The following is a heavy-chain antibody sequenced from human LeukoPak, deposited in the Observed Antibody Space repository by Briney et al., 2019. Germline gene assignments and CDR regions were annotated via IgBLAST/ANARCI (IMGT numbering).Heavy chain of an antibody. V-gene: IGHV3-23*01. CDR1: GFTFSSYA. CDR2: ISDSGGST. J-gene: IGHJ4*02. D-gene: IGHD1-1*01. CDR3: ARGPGSYYFDY. Sequence: PGGSLRLSCAASGFTFSSYAMYWVRQAPGKGLEWVSAISDSGGSTFYAASVKGRFTISRDNSKNTLYLQMNSLRAEDTAVYFCARGPGSYYFDYWGQGTLVTVSS.